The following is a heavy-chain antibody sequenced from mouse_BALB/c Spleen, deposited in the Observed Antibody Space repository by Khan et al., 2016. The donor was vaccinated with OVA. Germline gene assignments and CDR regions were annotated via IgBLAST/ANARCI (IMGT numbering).Heavy chain of an antibody. CDR2: ISYSGNT. Sequence: EVELKQSGPGLVKPSQSLSLTCTVTGYSITSDYAWNWIRQFPGNKLEWMGFISYSGNTNYNPSLKSRISITRDTSKNQFFLQLNSVTTEDTATYDCARVYGGDFDYWGQGTTLTVSS. CDR3: ARVYGGDFDY. V-gene: IGHV3-2*02. D-gene: IGHD1-1*01. J-gene: IGHJ2*01. CDR1: GYSITSDYA.